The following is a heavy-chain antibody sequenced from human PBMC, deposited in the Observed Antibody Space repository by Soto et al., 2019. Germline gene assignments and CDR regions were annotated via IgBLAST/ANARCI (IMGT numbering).Heavy chain of an antibody. D-gene: IGHD2-2*01. J-gene: IGHJ3*02. Sequence: GGSLRLSCAASGFTFSSYGMHWVRQAPGKGLEWVAVISYDGSNKYYADSVKGRFTISRDNSKNTLYLQMNSLRAEDTAVYYCAKEGRNPYCSSTSCYEAEDAFDIWGQGTMVTVSS. V-gene: IGHV3-30*18. CDR3: AKEGRNPYCSSTSCYEAEDAFDI. CDR2: ISYDGSNK. CDR1: GFTFSSYG.